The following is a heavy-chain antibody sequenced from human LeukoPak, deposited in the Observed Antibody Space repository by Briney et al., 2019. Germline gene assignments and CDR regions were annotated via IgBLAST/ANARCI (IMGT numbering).Heavy chain of an antibody. CDR3: AKDLGMHGDLPSEFDY. Sequence: GGSLRLSCAASGFTFSSYAISWVRQAPGQGLEWMGRIIPILGIANYAQKFQGRVTITADKSTSTAYMELSSLRSEDTAVYYCAKDLGMHGDLPSEFDYWGQGTLVTVSS. J-gene: IGHJ4*02. D-gene: IGHD4-17*01. CDR1: GFTFSSYA. CDR2: IIPILGIA. V-gene: IGHV1-69*04.